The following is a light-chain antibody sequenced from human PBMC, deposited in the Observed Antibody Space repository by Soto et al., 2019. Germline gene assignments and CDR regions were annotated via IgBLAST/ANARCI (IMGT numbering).Light chain of an antibody. CDR3: SSTAGNNTLV. CDR1: SSDVGGHNY. CDR2: EVS. Sequence: QSALTQSPSASGSPGQSVTISCTGTSSDVGGHNYVSWYQHHPGKAPKLIIYEVSKRPSGVPDRFSGSKSGNTASLTVSGLQADDEADYYCSSTAGNNTLVFGRGTKLTVL. J-gene: IGLJ3*02. V-gene: IGLV2-8*01.